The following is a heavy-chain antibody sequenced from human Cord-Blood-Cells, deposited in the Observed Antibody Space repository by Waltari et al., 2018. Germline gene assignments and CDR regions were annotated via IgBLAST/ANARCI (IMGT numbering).Heavy chain of an antibody. D-gene: IGHD1-26*01. Sequence: QVQLVQSGAEVKKPGASVKVSCKVSGYTLTELSMHWVRQAPGKGLEGMGGFDPEDGETIYEQKFQGRVTMTEDTSTDTAYMELSSLRSEDTAVYYCATDSLYSGSYGFDYWGQGTLVTVSS. V-gene: IGHV1-24*01. CDR1: GYTLTELS. J-gene: IGHJ4*02. CDR2: FDPEDGET. CDR3: ATDSLYSGSYGFDY.